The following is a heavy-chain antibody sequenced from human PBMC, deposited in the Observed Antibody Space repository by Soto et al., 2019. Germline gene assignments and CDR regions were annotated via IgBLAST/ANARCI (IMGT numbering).Heavy chain of an antibody. CDR2: ITTSSSYR. CDR1: GFTFSTYS. V-gene: IGHV3-21*01. D-gene: IGHD2-15*01. Sequence: PGGSLRLSCAASGFTFSTYSMNWVRQAPGKGLEWVSDITTSSSYRFYADSVKGRFTISRDDAKNSLYLQMNSLRVEDTGVYYCARDLGVALATLTLDYWGQGTLVTVS. CDR3: ARDLGVALATLTLDY. J-gene: IGHJ4*02.